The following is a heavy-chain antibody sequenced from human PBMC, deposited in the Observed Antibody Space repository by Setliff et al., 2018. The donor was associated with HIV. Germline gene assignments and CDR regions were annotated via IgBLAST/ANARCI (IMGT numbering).Heavy chain of an antibody. V-gene: IGHV1-69*13. Sequence: SVKVSCKTSGGTFRSQAISWVRQAPGRGLEWMGGLISMFKIPQIAQKFQGRVTITADESTSTAYMGLSSLTPEDTAVYYCARGGWSGGGPLHYSYYYLDVWGQGTAVTVSS. J-gene: IGHJ6*02. CDR2: LISMFKIP. D-gene: IGHD2-15*01. CDR3: ARGGWSGGGPLHYSYYYLDV. CDR1: GGTFRSQA.